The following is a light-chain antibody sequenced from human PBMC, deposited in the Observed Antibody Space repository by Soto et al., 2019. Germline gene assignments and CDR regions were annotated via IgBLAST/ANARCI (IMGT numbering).Light chain of an antibody. CDR1: SSNIGAGYD. CDR3: SSYAGSNNLA. Sequence: QSVRTQPPSVSGAPGQRVTISCTGSSSNIGAGYDVHWYQQLPGTAPKLLIYGNSNRPSGVPDRFSGSKSGTSASLAITGLQAEDEADYYCSSYAGSNNLAFGTGTRSPS. J-gene: IGLJ1*01. V-gene: IGLV1-40*01. CDR2: GNS.